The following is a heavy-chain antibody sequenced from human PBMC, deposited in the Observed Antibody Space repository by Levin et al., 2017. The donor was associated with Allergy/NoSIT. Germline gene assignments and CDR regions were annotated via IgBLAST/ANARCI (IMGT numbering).Heavy chain of an antibody. CDR2: IWYDGSYK. CDR1: GFTLSDYG. D-gene: IGHD3-10*01. CDR3: ARDRLPRNLLPSGMDV. J-gene: IGHJ6*02. Sequence: GGSLRLSCAASGFTLSDYGMQWVRQAPGKGLEWVAVIWYDGSYKIYADSVKGRFTISRDNSKNTLYLQMNSLRAEDTAVFYCARDRLPRNLLPSGMDVWGQGTTVTVSS. V-gene: IGHV3-33*01.